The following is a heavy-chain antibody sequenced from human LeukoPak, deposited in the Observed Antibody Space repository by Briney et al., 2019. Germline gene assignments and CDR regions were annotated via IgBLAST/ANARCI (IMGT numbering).Heavy chain of an antibody. CDR3: ARGQGATVPQVGKNWFDP. J-gene: IGHJ5*02. CDR1: IDSFSNYH. Sequence: TSETLSLTCAVYIDSFSNYHWNWIRQTPSKGLEWIGEVNEVGGTNISPSLRNRVILSVDTSKNQFFLKLISVTVADTAVYYCARGQGATVPQVGKNWFDPWGQGTRVTVSS. CDR2: VNEVGGT. V-gene: IGHV4-34*01. D-gene: IGHD1-26*01.